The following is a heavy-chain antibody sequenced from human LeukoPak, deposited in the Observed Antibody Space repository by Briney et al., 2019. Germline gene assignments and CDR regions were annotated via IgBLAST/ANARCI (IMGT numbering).Heavy chain of an antibody. Sequence: ASMKVSCKASGYTFTGYYMHWVRQAPGQGLEWMGWINPNSGGTNYAQKLQGRVTMTTDTSTSTAYMELRSLRSDDTAVYYCARAQREYSYGWGYYFDYWGQGTLVTVSS. CDR1: GYTFTGYY. D-gene: IGHD5-18*01. CDR3: ARAQREYSYGWGYYFDY. J-gene: IGHJ4*02. CDR2: INPNSGGT. V-gene: IGHV1-2*02.